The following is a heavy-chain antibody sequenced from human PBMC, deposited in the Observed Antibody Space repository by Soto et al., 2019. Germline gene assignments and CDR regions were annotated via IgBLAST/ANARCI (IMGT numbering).Heavy chain of an antibody. J-gene: IGHJ4*02. Sequence: SQTLSLTCAISGDNVSSNSAAWNWIRQSPSRGLEWLGRTYYRSKWYKDYDLSVKSRITINVDTSKNQISLQLTSVTPEDTAVYYCARGAVADYSRVFDSRGQGTLVTVSS. CDR2: TYYRSKWYK. CDR3: ARGAVADYSRVFDS. CDR1: GDNVSSNSAA. D-gene: IGHD6-19*01. V-gene: IGHV6-1*01.